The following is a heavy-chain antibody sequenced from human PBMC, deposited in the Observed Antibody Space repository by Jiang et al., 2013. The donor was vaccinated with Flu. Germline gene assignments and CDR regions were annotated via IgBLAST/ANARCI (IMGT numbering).Heavy chain of an antibody. Sequence: GAEVKKPGASVKVSCKASGYTFTSYGISWVRQAPGQGLEWMGWISAYNGNTNYAQKLQGRVTMTTDTSTSTAYMELRSLRSDDTAVYYCARDLYYDILTGYYPLGYWGQGTLVTVSS. CDR3: ARDLYYDILTGYYPLGY. D-gene: IGHD3-9*01. J-gene: IGHJ4*02. CDR1: GYTFTSYG. V-gene: IGHV1-18*01. CDR2: ISAYNGNT.